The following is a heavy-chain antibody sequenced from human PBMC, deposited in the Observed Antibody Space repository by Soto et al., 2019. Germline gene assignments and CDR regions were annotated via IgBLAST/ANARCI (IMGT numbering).Heavy chain of an antibody. CDR1: GCICSTYG. V-gene: IGHV3-33*01. J-gene: IGHJ4*02. CDR3: ARDPYSNYVYYFDY. D-gene: IGHD4-4*01. CDR2: IWYDGSKI. Sequence: RHCCAAAGCICSTYGGHWFRQAPGKGLEWVAVIWYDGSKIYYADSVKGRFTISRDNSKNTLYLQMNSLRAEDTAVDYCARDPYSNYVYYFDYWGQGTLVTVSS.